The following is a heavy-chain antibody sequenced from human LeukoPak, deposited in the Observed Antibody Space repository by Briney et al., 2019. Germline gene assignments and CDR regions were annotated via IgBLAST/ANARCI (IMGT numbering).Heavy chain of an antibody. CDR3: AKRAASGLYYFDY. D-gene: IGHD6-25*01. V-gene: IGHV3-23*01. CDR1: GFTFSSSG. CDR2: ITDSGGNT. J-gene: IGHJ4*02. Sequence: PGGSLRLSCAASGFTFSSSGMSWARQAPGRGLEWVSSITDSGGNTFYADSVKGRFTISRDNSKTPLFLQMNSLSAEDTAIYYCAKRAASGLYYFDYWGQGTLVIVSS.